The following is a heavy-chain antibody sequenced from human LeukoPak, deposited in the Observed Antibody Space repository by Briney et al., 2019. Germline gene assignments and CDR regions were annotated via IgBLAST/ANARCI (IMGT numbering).Heavy chain of an antibody. Sequence: GGSLRLSCAASGFTVSSYDMSWVRQAPGKGLEWVSLIYSGGSAYYADSVKGRFTISRDNSKNMLYLQMNSLRTEDTAVYYCARDPLDAAWGQGTLVTVSS. CDR2: IYSGGSA. CDR1: GFTVSSYD. CDR3: ARDPLDAA. J-gene: IGHJ5*02. D-gene: IGHD5-18*01. V-gene: IGHV3-53*05.